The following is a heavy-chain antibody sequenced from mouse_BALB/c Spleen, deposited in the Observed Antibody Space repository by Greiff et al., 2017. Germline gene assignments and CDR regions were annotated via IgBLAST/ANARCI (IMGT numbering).Heavy chain of an antibody. J-gene: IGHJ4*01. Sequence: EVMLVESGGGLVQPGGSLRLSCATSGFTFSDFYMEWVRQPPGKRLEWIAASRNKANDYTTEYSASVKGLFIVSRDTSQSILYLQMNALRAEDTAIYCGARDAGRGDYAIDDWGEGTSVTVSS. CDR2: SRNKANDYTT. V-gene: IGHV7-1*02. D-gene: IGHD1-1*01. CDR1: GFTFSDFY. CDR3: ARDAGRGDYAIDD.